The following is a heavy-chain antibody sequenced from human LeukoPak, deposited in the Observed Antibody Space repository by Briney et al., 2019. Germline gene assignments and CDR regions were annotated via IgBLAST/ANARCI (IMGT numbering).Heavy chain of an antibody. CDR1: GGSISSSSYY. CDR2: IYYSGST. J-gene: IGHJ4*02. CDR3: ARRSDYGGNSDY. Sequence: SETLSLACTVSGGSISSSSYYWGWIRQPPGKGLEWIGSIYYSGSTYYNPSLKSRVTISVDTSKNQFSLKLSSVTAADTAVYYCARRSDYGGNSDYWGQGTLVTVSS. V-gene: IGHV4-39*01. D-gene: IGHD4-23*01.